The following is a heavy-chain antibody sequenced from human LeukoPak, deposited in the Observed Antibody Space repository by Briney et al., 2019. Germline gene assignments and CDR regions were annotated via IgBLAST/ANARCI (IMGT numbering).Heavy chain of an antibody. CDR1: GYTFTSYY. V-gene: IGHV1-46*01. J-gene: IGHJ2*01. D-gene: IGHD2/OR15-2a*01. CDR2: INPSGGST. CDR3: ARSSSEYYFGPSEQNPELFPDWYFDL. Sequence: ASVKVSCKASGYTFTSYYMHWVRQAPGQGLEWMGIINPSGGSTSYAQKFQGRVTMTRDTSTSTVYMELSSLRSEDTAVYYCARSSSEYYFGPSEQNPELFPDWYFDLWGRGTLVTVSS.